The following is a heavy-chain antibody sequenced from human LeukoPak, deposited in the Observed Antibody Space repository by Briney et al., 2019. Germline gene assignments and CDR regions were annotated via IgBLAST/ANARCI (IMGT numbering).Heavy chain of an antibody. J-gene: IGHJ6*02. D-gene: IGHD3-16*01. CDR3: ARGGGLDV. CDR2: INHNGNVN. Sequence: PGGSLRLSCAASGFTSSSYWMNWARQAPGKGPEWVASINHNGNVNYYVDSVKGRFTISRDNAKNSLYLQMSNLRAEDTAVYFCARGGGLDVWGQGATVTVSS. CDR1: GFTSSSYW. V-gene: IGHV3-7*03.